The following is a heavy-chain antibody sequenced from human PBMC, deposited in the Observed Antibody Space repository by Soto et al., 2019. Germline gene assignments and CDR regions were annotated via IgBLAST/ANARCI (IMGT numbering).Heavy chain of an antibody. CDR1: GGSFSGYY. Sequence: QVQLQQWGAGLLKPSETLSLTCAVFGGSFSGYYWSWIRQPPGKGLEWIGEINHSGSTNYNPSLKSRVTISVDTSKNQFSLKLSSVTAADTAVYYCARGGYDYVWGSYRYTFFDYWGQGTLVTVS. V-gene: IGHV4-34*01. CDR2: INHSGST. J-gene: IGHJ4*02. D-gene: IGHD3-16*02. CDR3: ARGGYDYVWGSYRYTFFDY.